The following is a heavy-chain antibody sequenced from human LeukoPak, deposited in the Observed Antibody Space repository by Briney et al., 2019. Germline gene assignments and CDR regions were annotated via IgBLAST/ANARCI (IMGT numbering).Heavy chain of an antibody. D-gene: IGHD1-26*01. J-gene: IGHJ4*02. CDR2: IIPILGIA. CDR1: GGTFSSYT. Sequence: SVKVSCKASGGTFSSYTISWVRQAPGQGLEWMGRIIPILGIANYAQKFQGRVTITADKSTSTAYMELSSLRSEDTAVYYCASMSGIYPVGYFDYWGQRTLVTVSS. CDR3: ASMSGIYPVGYFDY. V-gene: IGHV1-69*02.